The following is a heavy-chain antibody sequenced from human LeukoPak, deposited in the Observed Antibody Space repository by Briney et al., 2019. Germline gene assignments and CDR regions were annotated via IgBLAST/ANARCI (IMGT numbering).Heavy chain of an antibody. CDR3: ARAVSITMVRGVTHYYYYGMDV. CDR2: INTNTGNP. Sequence: ASVKVSCKASGYTFTSYAMNWVRQAPGQGLEWMGWINTNTGNPTYAQGFTGRFVFSLDTSVSTAYLQISSLKAEDTAVYYCARAVSITMVRGVTHYYYYGMDVWGQGTTVTVSS. V-gene: IGHV7-4-1*02. J-gene: IGHJ6*02. CDR1: GYTFTSYA. D-gene: IGHD3-10*01.